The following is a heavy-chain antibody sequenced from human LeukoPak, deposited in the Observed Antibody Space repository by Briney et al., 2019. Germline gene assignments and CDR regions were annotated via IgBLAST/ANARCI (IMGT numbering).Heavy chain of an antibody. D-gene: IGHD3-3*01. J-gene: IGHJ5*02. CDR1: GGSISSYY. CDR2: IYYSGST. CDR3: ARASYIHYDFWSGYYSLNWFDP. Sequence: PSETLSLTCTVSGGSISSYYWSWIRQPPGKGLEWIGYIYYSGSTNYNPSLKSRVTISVDTSKNQFSLKLSSVTAADTAVYYCARASYIHYDFWSGYYSLNWFDPWGQGTLVTVSS. V-gene: IGHV4-59*01.